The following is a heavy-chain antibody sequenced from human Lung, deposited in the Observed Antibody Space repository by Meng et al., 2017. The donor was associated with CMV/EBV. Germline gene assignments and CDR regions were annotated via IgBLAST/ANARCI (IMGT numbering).Heavy chain of an antibody. D-gene: IGHD3-22*01. Sequence: GEXXTISCAASGFTFSSYWMHWVRQAPGKGLVWVSRINSDGGSTSYADSVKGRFTISRDNAKNTLYLQMNSLRAEDTAVYYCARSYYYDSSGYYYPFDYWXQGTLVTVSS. J-gene: IGHJ4*02. CDR2: INSDGGST. CDR1: GFTFSSYW. CDR3: ARSYYYDSSGYYYPFDY. V-gene: IGHV3-74*01.